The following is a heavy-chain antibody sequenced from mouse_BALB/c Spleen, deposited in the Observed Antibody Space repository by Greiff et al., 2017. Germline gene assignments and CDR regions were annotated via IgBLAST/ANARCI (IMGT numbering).Heavy chain of an antibody. CDR1: GYTFTDYA. V-gene: IGHV1S137*01. Sequence: QVQLQQSGAELVRPGVSVKISCKGSGYTFTDYAMHWVKQSHAKSLEWIGVISTYYGDASYNQKFKGKATMTVDKSSSTAYMELARLTSEDSAIYYCARDYYGSSYPWFAYWGQGTLVTVSA. D-gene: IGHD1-1*01. J-gene: IGHJ3*01. CDR3: ARDYYGSSYPWFAY. CDR2: ISTYYGDA.